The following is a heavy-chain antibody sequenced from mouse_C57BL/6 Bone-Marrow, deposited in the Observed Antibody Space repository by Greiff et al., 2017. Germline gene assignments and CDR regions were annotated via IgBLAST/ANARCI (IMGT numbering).Heavy chain of an antibody. CDR3: AREGITTVVAPYWYFDV. J-gene: IGHJ1*03. V-gene: IGHV1-82*01. CDR1: GYAFSSSW. Sequence: VQLQQSGPELVKPGASVKISCKASGYAFSSSWMNWVKQRPGKGLEWIGRIYPGDGDTNYNGKFKGKATLTADKSSSTAYMQLSSLISEDSAVYFCAREGITTVVAPYWYFDVRGTGTTVTVSS. CDR2: IYPGDGDT. D-gene: IGHD1-1*01.